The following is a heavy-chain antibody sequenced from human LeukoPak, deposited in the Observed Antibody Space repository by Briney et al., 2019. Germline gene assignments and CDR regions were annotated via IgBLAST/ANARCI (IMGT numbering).Heavy chain of an antibody. J-gene: IGHJ4*02. CDR3: ARGRKLWFD. V-gene: IGHV4-39*07. Sequence: PSQTLSLTCTVSGGSISSGSYYWSWIRQPPGKGLEWIGEINHSGSTNYNPSLKSRVTISVDTSKNQFSLKLSSVTAADTAVYYCARGRKLWFDWGQGTLVTVSS. CDR2: INHSGST. D-gene: IGHD5-18*01. CDR1: GGSISSGSYY.